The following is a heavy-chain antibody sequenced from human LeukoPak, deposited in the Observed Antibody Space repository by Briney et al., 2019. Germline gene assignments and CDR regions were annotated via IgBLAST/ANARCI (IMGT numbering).Heavy chain of an antibody. Sequence: PGGSLRLPCTASGFTFRDLAMNWVRQAPGKGLEWVSTLSASGSITYYADSVKGRFTISRDDSKNMLYLQMSSLRVDDTAVYYCAYLGLSSDWNDVPGPQIDHWGQGMLVSVSS. D-gene: IGHD1-1*01. CDR2: LSASGSIT. V-gene: IGHV3-23*01. CDR3: AYLGLSSDWNDVPGPQIDH. CDR1: GFTFRDLA. J-gene: IGHJ4*02.